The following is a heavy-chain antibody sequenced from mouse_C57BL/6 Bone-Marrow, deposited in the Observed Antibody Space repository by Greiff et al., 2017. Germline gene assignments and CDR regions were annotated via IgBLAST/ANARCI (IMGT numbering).Heavy chain of an antibody. J-gene: IGHJ1*03. Sequence: QVQLQQSGAELVRPGSSVKLSCKDSYFAFMASAMHWVKQRPGHGLEWIGSFTMYSDATEYSENFKGKATLTANPSSSTAYMELSSLTSEDSAVYYCARRRGYGNWGYFDVWGTGTTVTVSS. CDR2: FTMYSDAT. D-gene: IGHD2-1*01. V-gene: IGHV1-49*01. CDR3: ARRRGYGNWGYFDV. CDR1: YFAFMASA.